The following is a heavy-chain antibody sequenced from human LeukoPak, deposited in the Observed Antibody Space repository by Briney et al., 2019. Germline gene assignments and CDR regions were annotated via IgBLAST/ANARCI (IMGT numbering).Heavy chain of an antibody. CDR2: ISGSGT. J-gene: IGHJ4*02. D-gene: IGHD5-24*01. Sequence: GGSLRLSCVASGFSFNSFSMNWVRQAPGKGLELVATISGSGTYYLDSVKGRFTISRDDSKSTLYLQMNSLRADDTALYYCARVHGDSLFDVGGQGTLVTVSS. CDR1: GFSFNSFS. V-gene: IGHV3-23*01. CDR3: ARVHGDSLFDV.